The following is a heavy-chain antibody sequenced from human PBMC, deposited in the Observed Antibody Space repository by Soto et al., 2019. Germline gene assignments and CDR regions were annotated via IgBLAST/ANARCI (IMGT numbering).Heavy chain of an antibody. D-gene: IGHD3-22*01. J-gene: IGHJ4*02. CDR1: GFTFDDYA. V-gene: IGHV3-9*01. CDR2: ISWNSGSI. Sequence: GGSLRLSCAASGFTFDDYAMHWVRQAPGKGLEWVSGISWNSGSIGYADSVKGRFTISRDNAKNSLYLQMNRLRAEDTALYYCAKDGDYYDSSGYFDYWGQGTLVTVSS. CDR3: AKDGDYYDSSGYFDY.